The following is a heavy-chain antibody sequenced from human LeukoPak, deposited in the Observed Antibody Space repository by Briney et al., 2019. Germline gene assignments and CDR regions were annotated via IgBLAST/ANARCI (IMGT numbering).Heavy chain of an antibody. J-gene: IGHJ4*02. CDR3: ARGLLGGSGSYMAY. CDR2: IISSSSTI. V-gene: IGHV3-48*01. CDR1: GFTFSSYS. D-gene: IGHD3-10*01. Sequence: GGSLRLSCAASGFTFSSYSMNWVRQAPGKGLEWVSYIISSSSTIYYADSVKGRFTISRDNAKNSLYLQMNSLRAEDTAVYYCARGLLGGSGSYMAYWGQGTLVTVSS.